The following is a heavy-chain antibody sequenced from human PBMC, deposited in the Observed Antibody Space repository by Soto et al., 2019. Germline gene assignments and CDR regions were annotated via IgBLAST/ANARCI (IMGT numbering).Heavy chain of an antibody. D-gene: IGHD6-13*01. J-gene: IGHJ5*02. CDR3: AHAPPAAPANWFDP. CDR2: IYWNDDK. V-gene: IGHV2-5*01. Sequence: SGPTLVNPTQTLTLTCTFSGFSLSASGVGVGWIRQPPGKALEWLALIYWNDDKRYSPSLKSRLTITKDTSKNQVVLTMTNMDPVDTATYYCAHAPPAAPANWFDPWGQGTLVTVSS. CDR1: GFSLSASGVG.